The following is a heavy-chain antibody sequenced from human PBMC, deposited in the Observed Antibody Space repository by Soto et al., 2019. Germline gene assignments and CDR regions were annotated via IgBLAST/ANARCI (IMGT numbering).Heavy chain of an antibody. D-gene: IGHD3-22*01. CDR1: RFTFSSYG. V-gene: IGHV3-33*01. J-gene: IGHJ3*02. Sequence: QVQLVESGGGVVQPGRSLRLSCAASRFTFSSYGMNWVRQAPGKRLEWVAVIWYDGSNKYYADSVKGRFTISRDNSKNTLYLQMNSLRAEDTAVYYCARPHSSGYYSDAFDIWGQGTMVTVSS. CDR3: ARPHSSGYYSDAFDI. CDR2: IWYDGSNK.